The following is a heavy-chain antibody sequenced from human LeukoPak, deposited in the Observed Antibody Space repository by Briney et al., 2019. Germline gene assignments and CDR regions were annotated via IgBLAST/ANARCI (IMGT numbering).Heavy chain of an antibody. V-gene: IGHV3-33*01. J-gene: IGHJ4*02. D-gene: IGHD6-13*01. CDR1: GFTFSSYG. Sequence: GGSLRLSCAASGFTFSSYGMHWVRQAPGKGREWVAVIWYDGSNKYYADSGKGRFTISRDNSKNTLYLQMNSLRAEDTAVYYCARDGSSSWSAPDYWGQGTLVTVSS. CDR2: IWYDGSNK. CDR3: ARDGSSSWSAPDY.